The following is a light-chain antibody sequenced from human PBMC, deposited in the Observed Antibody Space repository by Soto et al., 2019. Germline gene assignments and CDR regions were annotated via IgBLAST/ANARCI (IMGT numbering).Light chain of an antibody. CDR3: QKYGSSHT. V-gene: IGKV3-20*01. CDR2: ASY. CDR1: QSVHSNY. Sequence: EIVLTQSPGTLSLSPGERATLSCRATQSVHSNYLAWYQQKLGQAPRLLIYASYTRAAGIPGRFSGSGSGTDFILTISRLEPEDFAIYYCQKYGSSHTFGQGTKLEIK. J-gene: IGKJ2*01.